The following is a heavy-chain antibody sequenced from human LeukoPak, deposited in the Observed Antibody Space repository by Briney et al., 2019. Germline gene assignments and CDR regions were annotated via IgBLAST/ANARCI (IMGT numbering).Heavy chain of an antibody. CDR3: AMDINGDLFHV. CDR1: EFSFSSYW. Sequence: GGSLRLSCAGSEFSFSSYWMHWVHQPPEKGLEWVFSIKSDGSATAYADSVKGRFSMSTDSAKYTASLHMNSLRVEDTAMYYCAMDINGDLFHVWGQGTPVTVSS. D-gene: IGHD2-2*03. V-gene: IGHV3-74*01. CDR2: IKSDGSAT. J-gene: IGHJ4*02.